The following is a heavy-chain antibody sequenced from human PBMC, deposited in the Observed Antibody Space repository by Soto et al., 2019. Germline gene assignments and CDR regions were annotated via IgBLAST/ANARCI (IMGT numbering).Heavy chain of an antibody. CDR3: ARERRGSYCSSTSCFFDY. CDR1: GGTFSTSG. D-gene: IGHD2-2*01. CDR2: IIPIFGTA. J-gene: IGHJ4*02. V-gene: IGHV1-69*01. Sequence: QVQLAQSGAEVKKPGSSVKVSCKASGGTFSTSGINWVRQAPGQGLEWMGGIIPIFGTANYAQKFQGRVTITADESTSTAYMELSSLKSEDTAVYFCARERRGSYCSSTSCFFDYWGQGTLVTVSS.